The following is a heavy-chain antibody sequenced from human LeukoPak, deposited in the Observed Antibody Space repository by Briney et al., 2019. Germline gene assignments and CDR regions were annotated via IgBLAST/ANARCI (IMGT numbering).Heavy chain of an antibody. CDR3: GGGGKSGGNAFDI. D-gene: IGHD3-10*01. CDR2: INPNSGGT. V-gene: IGHV1-2*02. CDR1: GYTFTGYY. Sequence: ASVKVSCKASGYTFTGYYMHWVRQAPGQGLEWMGWINPNSGGTNYAQKFQGRVTMTRDTSISTAYMELSRLRSDDTAVYYCGGGGKSGGNAFDIWGQGTMVTVSS. J-gene: IGHJ3*02.